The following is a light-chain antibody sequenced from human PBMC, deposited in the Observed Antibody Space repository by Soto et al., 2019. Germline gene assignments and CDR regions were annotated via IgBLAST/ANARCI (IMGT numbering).Light chain of an antibody. Sequence: DIQMTQSPSTLSASVGDRVTITCRASQSISSWLAWYQQNPGKAPKLLIYKASSLESGVPSRVSGSGSGTEFTLTISSLQPDDFATYYCQQYNAYPLTFGGGTKVEIK. CDR1: QSISSW. J-gene: IGKJ4*01. CDR2: KAS. CDR3: QQYNAYPLT. V-gene: IGKV1-5*03.